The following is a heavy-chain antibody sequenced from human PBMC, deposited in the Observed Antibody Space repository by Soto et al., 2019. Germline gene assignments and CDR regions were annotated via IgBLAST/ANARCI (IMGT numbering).Heavy chain of an antibody. J-gene: IGHJ6*02. CDR1: GGTSSSYA. CDR2: IIPIFGTA. Sequence: GASVKVSCKASGGTSSSYAISWVRQAPGQGLEWMGGIIPIFGTANYAQKFQGRVTITADESTSTAYMELSSLRSEDTAVYYCARDRLVDYYYGMDVWGQGTTVTVSS. V-gene: IGHV1-69*13. D-gene: IGHD6-25*01. CDR3: ARDRLVDYYYGMDV.